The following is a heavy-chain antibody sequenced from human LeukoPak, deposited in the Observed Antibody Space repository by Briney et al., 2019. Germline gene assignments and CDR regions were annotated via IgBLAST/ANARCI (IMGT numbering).Heavy chain of an antibody. CDR2: ISGSGGTT. D-gene: IGHD4-11*01. V-gene: IGHV3-23*01. J-gene: IGHJ4*02. Sequence: GGSLRLSCAASGFTFSNYWMIWVRQAPGKGLEWVSGISGSGGTTYYADSVKGRFTISRDNSKNTLYLQMNSLRAEDTAVYYCAKGQYFYYFDYWGQGTLVTVSS. CDR1: GFTFSNYW. CDR3: AKGQYFYYFDY.